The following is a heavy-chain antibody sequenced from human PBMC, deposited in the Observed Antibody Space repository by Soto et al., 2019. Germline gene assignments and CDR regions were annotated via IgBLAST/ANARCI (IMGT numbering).Heavy chain of an antibody. CDR2: VNWNGDST. CDR3: ARDPLYAYYSSGHFDH. CDR1: GFTFDDYG. Sequence: EVQLVESGGNVVRPGGSLRLSCAASGFTFDDYGMSWVRQVPGKGLAWVSGVNWNGDSTGYADSVKGRFTISRDNAKNSLYLQMNSLRPEDTALYYCARDPLYAYYSSGHFDHWGQGTLVTVSS. D-gene: IGHD3-22*01. V-gene: IGHV3-20*04. J-gene: IGHJ4*02.